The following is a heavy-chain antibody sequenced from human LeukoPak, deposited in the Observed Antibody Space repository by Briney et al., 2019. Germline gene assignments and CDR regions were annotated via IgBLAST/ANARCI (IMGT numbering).Heavy chain of an antibody. CDR3: AKEDYYDSSGSNVDY. J-gene: IGHJ4*02. Sequence: PGGSLRLSCAASGFSFSSYWMNWVRQVPGKGLVWVSRINSDGSSISYADSVKGRFAISRDNAKNTVYLQMNSLRAEDTAVYYCAKEDYYDSSGSNVDYWGQGTLVTVSS. V-gene: IGHV3-74*01. D-gene: IGHD3-22*01. CDR2: INSDGSSI. CDR1: GFSFSSYW.